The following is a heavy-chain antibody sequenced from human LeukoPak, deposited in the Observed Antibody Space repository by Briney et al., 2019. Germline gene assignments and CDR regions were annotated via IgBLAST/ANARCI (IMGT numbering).Heavy chain of an antibody. CDR1: GGSISSGDYY. Sequence: PSETLSLTYTVSGGSISSGDYYWSWIRQPPGNGLEWIAYMYYSGSTYYNPSLKSRVTMSADTSKNQLSLKLSSVTAADTAVYYCARPYYYDSRIDPWGQGILVTVSS. D-gene: IGHD3-22*01. CDR2: MYYSGST. J-gene: IGHJ5*02. CDR3: ARPYYYDSRIDP. V-gene: IGHV4-30-4*01.